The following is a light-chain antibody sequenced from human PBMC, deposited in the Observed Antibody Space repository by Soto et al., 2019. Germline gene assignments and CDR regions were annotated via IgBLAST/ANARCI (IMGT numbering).Light chain of an antibody. J-gene: IGKJ1*01. CDR3: QQYNSYSGM. CDR2: DAS. Sequence: DIQMTQSPSTLSASVGDRVTITCRASQSITGWLAWFQQKPGKAPKLLIFDASSLESGVPSRFSGNGSGTEFTLTISGLQPDDFASYYCQQYNSYSGMFGQGTKVDIK. V-gene: IGKV1-5*01. CDR1: QSITGW.